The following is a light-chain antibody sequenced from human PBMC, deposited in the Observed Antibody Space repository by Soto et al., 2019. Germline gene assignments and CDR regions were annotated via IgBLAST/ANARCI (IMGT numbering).Light chain of an antibody. CDR3: SSYAGSHNVL. J-gene: IGLJ2*01. CDR2: EVS. CDR1: SSDVGAYNY. Sequence: QSALTHPPSASGSPGQSVTISCTGTSSDVGAYNYVSWYQQHPGKAPKLMIYEVSKRPSGVPDRVPGSKSGNTASLTVSGLQAEDEADYLCSSYAGSHNVLFGGGTQLPVL. V-gene: IGLV2-8*01.